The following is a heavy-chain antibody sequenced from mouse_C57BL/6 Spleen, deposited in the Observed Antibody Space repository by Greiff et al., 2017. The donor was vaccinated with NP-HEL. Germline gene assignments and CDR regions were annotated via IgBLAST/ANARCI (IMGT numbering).Heavy chain of an antibody. V-gene: IGHV1-80*01. D-gene: IGHD6-1*01. CDR3: ARERSAGYFDV. J-gene: IGHJ1*03. Sequence: VQLQESGPELVKPGASVKISCKASGYAFSSYWMNWVKQRPGKGLEWIGQIYPGDGDTNYNGKFKGKATLTADKSSSTAYMQLSSLTSEDSAVYFCARERSAGYFDVWGTGTTVTVSS. CDR1: GYAFSSYW. CDR2: IYPGDGDT.